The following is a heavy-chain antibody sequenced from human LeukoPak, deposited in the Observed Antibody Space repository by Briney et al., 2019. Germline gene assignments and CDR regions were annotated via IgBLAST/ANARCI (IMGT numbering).Heavy chain of an antibody. J-gene: IGHJ4*02. CDR1: GYTFTGYY. CDR3: ARDPDEGGDY. CDR2: INPNSGGT. V-gene: IGHV1-2*06. Sequence: ASVKVSCKASGYTFTGYYIHWVRQAPGQGLEWMGRINPNSGGTNYAQKFQGRVTMTRDTSISTAYMELSGLTSDDTAVYYCARDPDEGGDYWGQGTLVTVSS.